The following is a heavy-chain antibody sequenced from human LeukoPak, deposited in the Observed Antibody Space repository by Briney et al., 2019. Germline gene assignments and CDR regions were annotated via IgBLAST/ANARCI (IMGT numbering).Heavy chain of an antibody. CDR3: ARDPSPNMRATKVRWYFDL. CDR1: GGSISSGGYY. J-gene: IGHJ2*01. V-gene: IGHV4-61*08. D-gene: IGHD1-26*01. CDR2: IYYSGST. Sequence: SETLSLTCTVSGGSISSGGYYWSWIRQPPGKGLEWIGYIYYSGSTNYNPSLKSRVTISVDTSKNQFSLKLSSVTAADTAVYYCARDPSPNMRATKVRWYFDLWGRGTLVTVSS.